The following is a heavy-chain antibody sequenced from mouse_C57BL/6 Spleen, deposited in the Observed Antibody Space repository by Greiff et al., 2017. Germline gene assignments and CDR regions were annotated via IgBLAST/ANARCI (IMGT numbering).Heavy chain of an antibody. J-gene: IGHJ4*01. V-gene: IGHV1-69*01. D-gene: IGHD3-3*01. CDR1: GYTFTSYW. CDR3: ASRGTFHAMDY. CDR2: IDPSDSYT. Sequence: QVQLQQPGAELVMPGASVTLSCKASGYTFTSYWMHWVKQRPRQGLEWNGEIDPSDSYTNYNQKFKGKSTLTVDKSSSTAYMQLSSLTSEDSAVYYCASRGTFHAMDYWGQGTSVTVSS.